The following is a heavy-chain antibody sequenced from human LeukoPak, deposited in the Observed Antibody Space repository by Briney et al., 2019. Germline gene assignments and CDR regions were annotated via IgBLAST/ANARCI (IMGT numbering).Heavy chain of an antibody. CDR2: INSDGSST. J-gene: IGHJ5*02. V-gene: IGHV3-74*01. CDR1: GFTFSSYW. CDR3: AREAVAGTWDWFDP. Sequence: GGSLRLSCAASGFTFSSYWMHWVRQAPGKGLVWVPRINSDGSSTSYADSVKGRFTISRDNAKNTLYLQMNSLRAEDTAVYYCAREAVAGTWDWFDPWGQGTLVTVSS. D-gene: IGHD6-19*01.